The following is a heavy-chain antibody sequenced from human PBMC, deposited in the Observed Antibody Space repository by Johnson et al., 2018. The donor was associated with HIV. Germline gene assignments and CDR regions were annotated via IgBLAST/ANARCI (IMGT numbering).Heavy chain of an antibody. D-gene: IGHD1-26*01. CDR2: IKQDGSEK. Sequence: VQLVESGGGLVQPGGSLRLSCAASGFTFSSYWMSWVRQAPGKGLEWVANIKQDGSEKYYVDSVKGRFTISRDNAKNSLYLQMNSLRAEDTALYYCARDSVGARGAFDIWGQGTMVTVSS. V-gene: IGHV3-7*05. J-gene: IGHJ3*02. CDR3: ARDSVGARGAFDI. CDR1: GFTFSSYW.